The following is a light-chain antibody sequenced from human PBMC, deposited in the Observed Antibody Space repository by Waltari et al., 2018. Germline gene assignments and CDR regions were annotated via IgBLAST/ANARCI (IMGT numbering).Light chain of an antibody. Sequence: QSLLTHPPSASGPPGQRVTIPCSGGISNLGSHTIHCYRQIPGTAPKVLIYSNDQRTSGVPERFFGSKSGTSASLAISGLQSEDEADYYCAAWDDSLGGPVFGGGTKLTVL. CDR1: ISNLGSHT. V-gene: IGLV1-44*01. CDR3: AAWDDSLGGPV. J-gene: IGLJ2*01. CDR2: SND.